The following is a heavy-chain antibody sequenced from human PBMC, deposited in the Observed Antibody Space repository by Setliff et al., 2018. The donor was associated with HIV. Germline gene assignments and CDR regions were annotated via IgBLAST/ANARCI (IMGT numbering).Heavy chain of an antibody. CDR1: GDSISRYY. Sequence: SETLSLTCSVSGDSISRYYWSWIRQPPGKGLEWIGYIDYSGSTSYNPSLKSRVTISKDTSKKQISLRLRFVTAADTAVYYCARGPGDLRFLEWLPPFDYWGQGTLVTVSS. V-gene: IGHV4-59*01. CDR3: ARGPGDLRFLEWLPPFDY. D-gene: IGHD3-3*01. J-gene: IGHJ4*02. CDR2: IDYSGST.